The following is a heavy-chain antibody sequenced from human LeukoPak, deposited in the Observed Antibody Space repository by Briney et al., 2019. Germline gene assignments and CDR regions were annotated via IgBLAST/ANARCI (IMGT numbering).Heavy chain of an antibody. D-gene: IGHD3-16*01. J-gene: IGHJ4*02. CDR3: ARRGLDY. Sequence: SETLSLTCTVSGGSISSSSYYWGWIRQPPGKGLEWIGSIYYSGSTYYNPSLKSRVTISVDTSKNQFSLKLSSVTAADTAVYYCARRGLDYWGQGTLVTVSS. CDR2: IYYSGST. CDR1: GGSISSSSYY. V-gene: IGHV4-39*01.